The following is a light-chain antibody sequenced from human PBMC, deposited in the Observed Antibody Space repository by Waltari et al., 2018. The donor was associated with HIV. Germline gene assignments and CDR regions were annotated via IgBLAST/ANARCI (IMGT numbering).Light chain of an antibody. CDR1: GGDIGGYDY. CDR2: EVN. V-gene: IGLV2-14*01. CDR3: SSYSNSPLYV. Sequence: QSVLTQPASVSGSPGQSLTISCTGSGGDIGGYDYVSWYQHHPGAAPNLIIYEVNKRASGSSVRFSGSKSGNTAALTISGLQADDEADYYCSSYSNSPLYVFGPGTKVTVL. J-gene: IGLJ1*01.